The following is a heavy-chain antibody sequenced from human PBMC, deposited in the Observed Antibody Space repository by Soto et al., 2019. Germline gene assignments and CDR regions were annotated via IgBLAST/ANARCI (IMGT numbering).Heavy chain of an antibody. CDR1: GFTFGDYA. CDR3: TRVEYCSGGSCCSHPYYYMDV. Sequence: GGSLRLSCTASGFTFGDYAMSWFRQAPGKGLEWVGFIRSKAYGGTTEYAASVKGRFTISRDDSKSIAYLQMNSLKTEDTAVYYCTRVEYCSGGSCCSHPYYYMDVWGKGTTVTVSS. CDR2: IRSKAYGGTT. J-gene: IGHJ6*03. V-gene: IGHV3-49*03. D-gene: IGHD2-15*01.